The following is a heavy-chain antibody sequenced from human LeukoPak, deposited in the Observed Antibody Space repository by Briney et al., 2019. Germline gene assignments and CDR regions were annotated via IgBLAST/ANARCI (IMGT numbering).Heavy chain of an antibody. CDR1: GGSISSYY. D-gene: IGHD6-6*01. CDR3: ARGRIAALPGY. V-gene: IGHV4-59*01. J-gene: IGHJ4*02. Sequence: SETLSLTCTVSGGSISSYYWSWIRQPPGKGLEWIGYIYYSGSTNYNPSLKSRVTISVDTSKNQFSLKLSSVTAADTAVYYCARGRIAALPGYWGQGTLVTVSS. CDR2: IYYSGST.